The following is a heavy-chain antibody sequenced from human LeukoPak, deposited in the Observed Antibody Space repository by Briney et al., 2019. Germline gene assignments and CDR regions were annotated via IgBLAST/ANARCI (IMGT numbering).Heavy chain of an antibody. CDR2: ISAYNGNT. D-gene: IGHD6-13*01. CDR3: ARVPGYSSSWYHYYYYYMDV. J-gene: IGHJ6*03. CDR1: GYTFTSYG. Sequence: ASVKVSCKASGYTFTSYGISWVRQAPGQGLEWMGWISAYNGNTNYAQKFQGRVTITADKSTSTAYMELSSLRSEDTAVYYCARVPGYSSSWYHYYYYYMDVWGKGTTVTVSS. V-gene: IGHV1-18*01.